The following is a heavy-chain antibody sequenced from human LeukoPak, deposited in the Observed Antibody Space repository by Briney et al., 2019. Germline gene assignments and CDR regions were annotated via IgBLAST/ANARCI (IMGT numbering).Heavy chain of an antibody. J-gene: IGHJ4*02. V-gene: IGHV4-34*01. CDR3: ALGRSSGSYYNVGGDY. CDR1: GGSFSSYY. Sequence: SETLSLTCAVYGGSFSSYYWSWIRQPPGKGLEWIGEINHSGSTNYNPSLKSRVTISVDTSKNQFSLKLSSVTAADTAVYYCALGRSSGSYYNVGGDYWGQGTLVTVSS. CDR2: INHSGST. D-gene: IGHD3-10*01.